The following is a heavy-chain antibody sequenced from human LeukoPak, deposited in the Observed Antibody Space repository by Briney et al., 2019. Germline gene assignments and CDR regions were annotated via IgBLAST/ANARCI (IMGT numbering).Heavy chain of an antibody. D-gene: IGHD3-10*01. Sequence: SETLSLTCAVYGGSFSGYYWSWIRQPPGKGLEWIGEINHSGSTNYNPSLKSRVTISVDTSKNQFSLKLSSVTAADTAVYYCARYGGSGSYGYWGQGTLVTVSS. J-gene: IGHJ4*02. CDR3: ARYGGSGSYGY. V-gene: IGHV4-34*01. CDR2: INHSGST. CDR1: GGSFSGYY.